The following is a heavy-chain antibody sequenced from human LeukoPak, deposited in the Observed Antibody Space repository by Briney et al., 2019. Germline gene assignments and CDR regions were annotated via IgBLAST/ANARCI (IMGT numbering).Heavy chain of an antibody. CDR3: ARSGGYNWNDGAGFDY. CDR2: INPNSGGT. CDR1: GYTFTGYY. J-gene: IGHJ4*02. D-gene: IGHD1-1*01. Sequence: ASVKVSCKASGYTFTGYYMHWVRQAPGQGLEWMGWINPNSGGTNYAQKFQGRVTMTRDTSISTAYMELSRLRSDDTAVYYYARSGGYNWNDGAGFDYWGQGTLVTVSS. V-gene: IGHV1-2*02.